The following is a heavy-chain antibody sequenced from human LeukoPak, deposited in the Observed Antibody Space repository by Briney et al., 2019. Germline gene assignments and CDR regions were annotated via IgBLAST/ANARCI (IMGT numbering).Heavy chain of an antibody. CDR3: ARIITSTWYNEFAG. CDR1: AYTFTDHY. D-gene: IGHD1-14*01. CDR2: TNPNGGGT. V-gene: IGHV1-2*02. Sequence: GASVKLSFKASAYTFTDHYLHWLRHAPGQGLEYLGWTNPNGGGTNFPQKFQVRITLTIDTSVNTGYMEITKPTSDDTAVYYSARIITSTWYNEFAGWGQGTPVAVSS. J-gene: IGHJ4*02.